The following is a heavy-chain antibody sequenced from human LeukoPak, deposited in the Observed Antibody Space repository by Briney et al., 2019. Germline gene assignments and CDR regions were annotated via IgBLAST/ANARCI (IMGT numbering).Heavy chain of an antibody. Sequence: GRSLRLSCAASGFTFNRYALTWVRQAPGKGLEWVSAISGSGESTYYAASMKGRFTISRDNSKNTLYLQMNSLRAEDTAVYYCARGDSSWYAEYFQHWGQGTLVTVSS. CDR1: GFTFNRYA. CDR2: ISGSGEST. CDR3: ARGDSSWYAEYFQH. D-gene: IGHD6-13*01. J-gene: IGHJ1*01. V-gene: IGHV3-23*01.